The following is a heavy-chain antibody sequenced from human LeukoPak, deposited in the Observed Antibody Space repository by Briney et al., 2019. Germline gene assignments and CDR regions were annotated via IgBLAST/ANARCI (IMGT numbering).Heavy chain of an antibody. V-gene: IGHV3-74*01. Sequence: QPGGSLRLSCAASGFTFSRYWMHWVSHAPGKGLVWVSRINPDGRSTTYADSAKGRFTISRDNAKNTLYLQMNSLRAEDTAVYYCARDRPDAFDIWGQGTMVTVSS. J-gene: IGHJ3*02. CDR3: ARDRPDAFDI. CDR2: INPDGRST. CDR1: GFTFSRYW.